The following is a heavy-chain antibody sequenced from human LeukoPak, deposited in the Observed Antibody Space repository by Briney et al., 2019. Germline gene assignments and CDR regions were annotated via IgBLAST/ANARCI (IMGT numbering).Heavy chain of an antibody. D-gene: IGHD3-22*01. CDR3: ARDAAGHSSGYFPDY. CDR2: MNPNSGNT. Sequence: ASVKVSCKASGYTFTSYDINWVRQATGQGLEWMGWMNPNSGNTGYAQKLQGRVTMTTDTSTSTAYMELRSLRSDDTAVYYCARDAAGHSSGYFPDYWGRGTLVTVSS. CDR1: GYTFTSYD. J-gene: IGHJ4*02. V-gene: IGHV1-8*01.